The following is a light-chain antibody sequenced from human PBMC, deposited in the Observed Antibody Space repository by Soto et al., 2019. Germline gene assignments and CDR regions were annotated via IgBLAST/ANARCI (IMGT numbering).Light chain of an antibody. J-gene: IGLJ1*01. CDR3: SSYTGSSSYV. V-gene: IGLV2-14*03. CDR1: SSDVGGYKY. CDR2: TVN. Sequence: QSALTQPASVSGSPGQSITISCTGTSSDVGGYKYVSWYQQHPGKAPKLLIYTVNNRPPGVSNRFSGSKSGNTASLTISGLQAEDEADYYCSSYTGSSSYVFGTGTKVTVL.